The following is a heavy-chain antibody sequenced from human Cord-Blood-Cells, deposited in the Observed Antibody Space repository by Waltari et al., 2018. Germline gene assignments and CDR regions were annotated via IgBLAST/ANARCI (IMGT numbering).Heavy chain of an antibody. D-gene: IGHD3-10*01. CDR2: VDPEDGET. CDR3: AHQASGGSGSYDYGMDV. V-gene: IGHV1-69-2*01. J-gene: IGHJ6*02. CDR1: GYTFTDYY. Sequence: EVQLVQSGAEVKKPGATVKISCKVSGYTFTDYYMHWVQQAPGKGLEWIGLVDPEDGETIYAEKFQGRVTITADTSTDTAYMELSSLRSEDTAVYYCAHQASGGSGSYDYGMDVWGQGTTVTVSS.